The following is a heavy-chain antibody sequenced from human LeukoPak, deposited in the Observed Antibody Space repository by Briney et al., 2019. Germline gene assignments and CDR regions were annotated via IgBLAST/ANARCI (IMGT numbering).Heavy chain of an antibody. CDR3: AKGPSKLGYCSGGSCYSGDY. CDR2: ISGRGGST. D-gene: IGHD2-15*01. J-gene: IGHJ4*02. V-gene: IGHV3-23*01. Sequence: PGGSLRLSCAASGFTFSSYAMSWVGQAPGKGLEWVSAISGRGGSTYYADSVKGRFTISRDNSKNTLYLQMNSLRAEDTAVYYCAKGPSKLGYCSGGSCYSGDYWGQGTLVTVSS. CDR1: GFTFSSYA.